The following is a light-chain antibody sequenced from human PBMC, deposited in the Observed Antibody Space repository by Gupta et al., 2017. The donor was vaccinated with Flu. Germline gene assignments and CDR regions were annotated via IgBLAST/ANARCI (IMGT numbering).Light chain of an antibody. CDR2: RNS. V-gene: IGLV1-47*01. CDR3: AAWDDSLGGWV. CDR1: IGIKY. J-gene: IGLJ3*02. Sequence: IGIKYDFWYKLCPGPAPKLRIVRNSQSPSGVRDRYSGSRSGTAASLAISGLRSADEADYYCAAWDDSLGGWVFGGGTKLTVL.